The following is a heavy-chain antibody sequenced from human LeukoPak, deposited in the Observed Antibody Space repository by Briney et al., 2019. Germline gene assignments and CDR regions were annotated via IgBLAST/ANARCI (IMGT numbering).Heavy chain of an antibody. V-gene: IGHV1-69*05. Sequence: SVKVSCKASGGTFSSYAISWVRQAPGQGLEWMGGIIPIFGTANYAQKFQARVTMTRDTSISTAYMELSRLRSDDTAVYYCARDFPYCRGGSCYSIIDYWGQGTLVTVSS. CDR1: GGTFSSYA. J-gene: IGHJ4*02. CDR3: ARDFPYCRGGSCYSIIDY. CDR2: IIPIFGTA. D-gene: IGHD2-15*01.